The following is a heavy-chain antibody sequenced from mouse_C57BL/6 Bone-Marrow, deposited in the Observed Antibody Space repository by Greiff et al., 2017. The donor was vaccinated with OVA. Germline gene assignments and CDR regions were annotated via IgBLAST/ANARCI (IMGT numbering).Heavy chain of an antibody. CDR3: ARRGIGGTWDY. V-gene: IGHV1-69*01. J-gene: IGHJ2*01. Sequence: VQLQQPGAELVMPGASVKLSCKASGYTFTSYWMHWVKQRPGQGLEWIGEIDPSDSYTNYNQKFKGKSTLTVDKSSSTAYMQLSSLTSEDSAVYYCARRGIGGTWDYWGQGTTLTVSS. D-gene: IGHD2-14*01. CDR1: GYTFTSYW. CDR2: IDPSDSYT.